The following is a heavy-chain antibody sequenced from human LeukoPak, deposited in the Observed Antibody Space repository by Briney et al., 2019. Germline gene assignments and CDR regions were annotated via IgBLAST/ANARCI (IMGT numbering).Heavy chain of an antibody. J-gene: IGHJ4*02. CDR1: GCSISSGYY. V-gene: IGHV4-38-2*01. CDR2: IYHSGST. CDR3: ASLYDYVWGSYRYTYRVDY. D-gene: IGHD3-16*02. Sequence: SETLSLTCAVSGCSISSGYYWGWIRQPPGKGLEWIGSIYHSGSTYYNPSLKGRVTISVDTSKNQFSLKLSSVTAADTAVYYCASLYDYVWGSYRYTYRVDYWGQGTLVTVSS.